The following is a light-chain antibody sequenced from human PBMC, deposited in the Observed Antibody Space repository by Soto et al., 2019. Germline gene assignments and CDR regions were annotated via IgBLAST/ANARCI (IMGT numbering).Light chain of an antibody. V-gene: IGKV3-11*01. J-gene: IGKJ4*01. CDR2: DAS. Sequence: EIVLTQSPATLSLSPGERATLSCRASQSVNSYLAWYQQKPGQSPRLLIYDASNRATGIPARFSGSGSGTDFTLTISGLEPEDFAGYYCQQRSNWPLTFGGGTKVEIK. CDR3: QQRSNWPLT. CDR1: QSVNSY.